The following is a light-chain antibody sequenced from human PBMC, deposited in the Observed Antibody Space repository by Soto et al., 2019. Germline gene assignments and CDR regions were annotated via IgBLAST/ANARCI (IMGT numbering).Light chain of an antibody. CDR3: QQYGSSPLT. V-gene: IGKV3-20*01. Sequence: EIGLTQSPGTLSLSPGERATLSCRASQSVSSSYLAWYQQKPGQAPRLLSYGASSRATGIPDRLSGSGSGTDFTLTIRRLEPEDFAVYYCQQYGSSPLTFGRGTKVEIK. CDR2: GAS. CDR1: QSVSSSY. J-gene: IGKJ1*01.